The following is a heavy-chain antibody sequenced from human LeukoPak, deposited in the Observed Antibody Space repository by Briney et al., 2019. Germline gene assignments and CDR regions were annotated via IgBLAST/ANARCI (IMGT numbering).Heavy chain of an antibody. J-gene: IGHJ4*02. Sequence: SETLSLTCTVSGGSISSYYWSWIRQPPGKGLEWIGYIYYSGSTNYNPPLKSRVTISVDTSKNQFSLKLSSVTAADTAVYYCARSAVAGLFPYYFDYWGQGTLVTVSS. V-gene: IGHV4-59*01. CDR2: IYYSGST. D-gene: IGHD6-19*01. CDR3: ARSAVAGLFPYYFDY. CDR1: GGSISSYY.